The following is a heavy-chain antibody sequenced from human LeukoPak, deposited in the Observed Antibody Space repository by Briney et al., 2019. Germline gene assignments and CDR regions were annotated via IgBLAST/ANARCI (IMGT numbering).Heavy chain of an antibody. Sequence: SETLSLTCTVSGGSISSSSYYWGWIRQPPGKGLEWIGSIYYSGSTYYNPSLKSRVTISVDTSKNQFSLKLSSVTAADTAVYYCARHAGYSNSWYKPSSYYFDYWGQGTLVTVSS. D-gene: IGHD6-13*01. V-gene: IGHV4-39*01. J-gene: IGHJ4*02. CDR1: GGSISSSSYY. CDR3: ARHAGYSNSWYKPSSYYFDY. CDR2: IYYSGST.